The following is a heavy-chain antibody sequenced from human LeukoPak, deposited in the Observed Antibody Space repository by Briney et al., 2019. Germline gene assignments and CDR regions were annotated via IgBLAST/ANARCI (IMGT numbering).Heavy chain of an antibody. Sequence: GRSLRLSCAASGLSFSTYWMHCVRQPPGKELVWVSRINGDGSTTDYADSVKGRFTISRDNAKNTLYLQMNSLRAEDTSVYYCATFSRSASYHFDYWGQGTLVTVSS. J-gene: IGHJ4*02. CDR2: INGDGSTT. CDR1: GLSFSTYW. CDR3: ATFSRSASYHFDY. V-gene: IGHV3-74*01. D-gene: IGHD1-26*01.